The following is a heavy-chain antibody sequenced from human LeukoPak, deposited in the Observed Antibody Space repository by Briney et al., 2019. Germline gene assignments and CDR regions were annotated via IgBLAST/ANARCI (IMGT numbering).Heavy chain of an antibody. Sequence: AASVKVSCKASGYTFTSYGISWVRQATGQGLEWMGWMNPNSGNTGYAQKFQGRVTMTRNTSISTAYMELSSLRSEDTAVYYCARALLYYDILTGYSYYYYGMDVWGQGTTVTVSS. D-gene: IGHD3-9*01. V-gene: IGHV1-8*02. CDR1: GYTFTSYG. CDR3: ARALLYYDILTGYSYYYYGMDV. CDR2: MNPNSGNT. J-gene: IGHJ6*02.